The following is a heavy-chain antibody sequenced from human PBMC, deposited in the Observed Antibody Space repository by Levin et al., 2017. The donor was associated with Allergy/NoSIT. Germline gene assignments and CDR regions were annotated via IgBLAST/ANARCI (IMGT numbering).Heavy chain of an antibody. Sequence: GESLKISCVASGFSFSKTWMSWVRQAPGKGLEWVGHIKSQSDGGTTEYSAPVSARFTISRDDSQNTLFLQMIDLKAEDTGVYYCTADSVRRGSYLSRVDAWGQGTLVTVSS. CDR2: IKSQSDGGTT. V-gene: IGHV3-15*01. CDR1: GFSFSKTW. CDR3: TADSVRRGSYLSRVDA. D-gene: IGHD1-26*01. J-gene: IGHJ5*02.